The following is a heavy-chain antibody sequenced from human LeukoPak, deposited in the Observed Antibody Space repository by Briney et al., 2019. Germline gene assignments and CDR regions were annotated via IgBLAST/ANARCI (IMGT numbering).Heavy chain of an antibody. Sequence: GGSLRLSCAASGFTFNSYAMNWVRQAPGKGLEWVSTISSSGNNTYYTDSVKGRFTISRDNAKNSLYLQMNSLRAEDTAVYYCARDLLGYDFWSGYPACDYWGQGTLVTVSS. V-gene: IGHV3-21*01. CDR1: GFTFNSYA. CDR2: ISSSGNNT. D-gene: IGHD3-3*01. J-gene: IGHJ4*02. CDR3: ARDLLGYDFWSGYPACDY.